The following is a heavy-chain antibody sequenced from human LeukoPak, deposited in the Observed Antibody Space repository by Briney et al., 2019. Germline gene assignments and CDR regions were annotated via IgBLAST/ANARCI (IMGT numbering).Heavy chain of an antibody. J-gene: IGHJ4*02. CDR2: IIPIFGTA. Sequence: SVKVSCKASRGTFSSYAISWVRQAPGQGLEWMGGIIPIFGTANYAQKFQGRVTITADNSTSTAYMELSSLRSEDTAVYYCARDLYDSSGPYYFDYWGQGTLVTVSS. CDR1: RGTFSSYA. CDR3: ARDLYDSSGPYYFDY. V-gene: IGHV1-69*06. D-gene: IGHD3-22*01.